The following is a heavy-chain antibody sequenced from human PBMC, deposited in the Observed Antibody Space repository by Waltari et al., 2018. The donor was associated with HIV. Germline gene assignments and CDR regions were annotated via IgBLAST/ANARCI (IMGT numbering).Heavy chain of an antibody. V-gene: IGHV1-18*01. CDR2: FSASNGDT. D-gene: IGHD2-21*02. CDR1: GYTLSDYG. Sequence: QVQLVQSGDEVKKPGASVKVCCKASGYTLSDYGISWVRQAPGQGLEWMGWFSASNGDTNYAQKFQGRVTLTTGTSTNTGYMDLRNLGFDDTAVYFCARTNYGGDSLSFDYWGQGTVITVSS. CDR3: ARTNYGGDSLSFDY. J-gene: IGHJ4*02.